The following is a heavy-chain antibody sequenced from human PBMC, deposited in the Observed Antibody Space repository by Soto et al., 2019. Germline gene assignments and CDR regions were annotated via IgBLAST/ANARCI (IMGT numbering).Heavy chain of an antibody. V-gene: IGHV4-31*03. J-gene: IGHJ4*02. Sequence: PSETLSLTCTVSGGSISSGGYYWSWIRQHPGKGLEWIGYIYYSGSTYYNPSLKSRVTRSVDTSKNQFSLKLSSVTAADTAVYYCARSGYSYGPNPLLYWGQGTLVTVSS. CDR2: IYYSGST. CDR1: GGSISSGGYY. D-gene: IGHD5-18*01. CDR3: ARSGYSYGPNPLLY.